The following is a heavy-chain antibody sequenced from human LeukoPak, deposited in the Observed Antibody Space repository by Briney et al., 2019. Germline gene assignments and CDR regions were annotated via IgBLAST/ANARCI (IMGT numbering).Heavy chain of an antibody. CDR3: ARHTVNSGFDN. Sequence: PSETLSLTCTVSGGSISSSTYYWGWIRQPPGKGLEWIGSIYFSGSTYYTPSLKSRVTISVDRSKNQFSLKLSSVTAADTAVYYCARHTVNSGFDNWGQGTLVTVSS. V-gene: IGHV4-39*01. CDR1: GGSISSSTYY. CDR2: IYFSGST. D-gene: IGHD2-8*02. J-gene: IGHJ4*02.